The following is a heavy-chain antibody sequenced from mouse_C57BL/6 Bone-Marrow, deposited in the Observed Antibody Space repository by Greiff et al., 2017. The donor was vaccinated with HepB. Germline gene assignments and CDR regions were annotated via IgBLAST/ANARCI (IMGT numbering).Heavy chain of an antibody. D-gene: IGHD1-1*01. CDR2: IYPGNSDT. J-gene: IGHJ4*01. Sequence: EVQLQESGTVLARPGASVKMSCKTSGYTFTSYWMHWVKQRPGQGLEWIGAIYPGNSDTSYNQKFKGKAKLTAVTSASTAYMELSSLTNEDSAVYYCTIVTTVVAHYYAMDYWGQGTSVTVSS. CDR1: GYTFTSYW. V-gene: IGHV1-5*01. CDR3: TIVTTVVAHYYAMDY.